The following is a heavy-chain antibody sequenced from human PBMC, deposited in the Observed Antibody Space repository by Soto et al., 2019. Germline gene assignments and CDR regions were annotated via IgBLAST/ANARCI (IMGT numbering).Heavy chain of an antibody. CDR1: GGSISSYY. Sequence: QVQLQESGPGLVKPSETLSLTCTVSGGSISSYYWSWIRQPAGKGLEWIGRIYTSGSTNYNPSLRGRVTMSVDASESRFAVELGSVTAADTAVYYCARDSRRDSRGGHGSFDYWGQGTLVTVSS. D-gene: IGHD3-10*01. CDR2: IYTSGST. J-gene: IGHJ4*02. CDR3: ARDSRRDSRGGHGSFDY. V-gene: IGHV4-4*07.